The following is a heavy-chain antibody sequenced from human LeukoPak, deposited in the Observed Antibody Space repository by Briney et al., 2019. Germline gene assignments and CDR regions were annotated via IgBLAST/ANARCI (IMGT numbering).Heavy chain of an antibody. CDR3: ARDLGDYMDY. CDR2: IHYSGST. Sequence: SETLSITCTVSGGSISSGGYYCSWIRQHPGKGLEWIGYIHYSGSTYYNPSLTSRVTISVDTSKNQFSLKLSSVTAADTAVYYCARDLGDYMDYWGQGTLVTVSS. J-gene: IGHJ4*02. CDR1: GGSISSGGYY. D-gene: IGHD4-17*01. V-gene: IGHV4-31*03.